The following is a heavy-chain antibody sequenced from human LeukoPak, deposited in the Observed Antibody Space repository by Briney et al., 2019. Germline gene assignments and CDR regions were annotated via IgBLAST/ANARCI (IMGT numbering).Heavy chain of an antibody. CDR2: IIPIFGTA. D-gene: IGHD1-26*01. V-gene: IGHV1-69*05. Sequence: SVKVSCKASGGTFSSYAISWVRQAPGQGLEWMGGIIPIFGTANYAQKFQGRVTITTDESTSTACMELSSLRSEDTAVYYCAREARARWEPYYFDYWGQGTLVTVSS. CDR3: AREARARWEPYYFDY. J-gene: IGHJ4*02. CDR1: GGTFSSYA.